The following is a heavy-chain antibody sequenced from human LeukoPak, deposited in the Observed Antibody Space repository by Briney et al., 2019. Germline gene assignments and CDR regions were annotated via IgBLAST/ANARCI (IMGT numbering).Heavy chain of an antibody. J-gene: IGHJ3*02. D-gene: IGHD3-22*01. CDR2: INWNGGST. CDR1: GFTFDDYG. V-gene: IGHV3-20*04. CDR3: AKGFNYYDSSGTSWHPGAFDI. Sequence: GGSLRLSCAASGFTFDDYGMSWVRQVPGKGLEWVSGINWNGGSTGNADSVKGRFTISRDNAKNSLYLQMNSLRAEDTAVYYCAKGFNYYDSSGTSWHPGAFDIWGQGTMVTVSS.